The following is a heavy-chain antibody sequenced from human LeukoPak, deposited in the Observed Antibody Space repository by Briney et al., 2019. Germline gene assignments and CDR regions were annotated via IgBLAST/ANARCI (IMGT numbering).Heavy chain of an antibody. CDR2: ISYDGSNK. V-gene: IGHV3-30-3*01. D-gene: IGHD2-2*01. CDR1: GFTFSSYA. CDR3: ASGDVPAATYYYYYGMDV. J-gene: IGHJ6*04. Sequence: GRSLRLSCAASGFTFSSYAMHWVRQAPGKGLEWVAVISYDGSNKYYADSVKGRFTISRDNSKNTLYLQMNSLRAEDTAVYYCASGDVPAATYYYYYGMDVWGKGTTVTVSS.